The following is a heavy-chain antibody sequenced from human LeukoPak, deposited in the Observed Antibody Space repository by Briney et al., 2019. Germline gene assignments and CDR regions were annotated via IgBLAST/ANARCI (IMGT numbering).Heavy chain of an antibody. D-gene: IGHD6-19*01. CDR2: ITNSGNSK. J-gene: IGHJ4*02. CDR1: EFTFSSYS. V-gene: IGHV3-48*01. CDR3: AKVRTGIAVAGNDY. Sequence: GGSPRLSCAASEFTFSSYSMNWVRQAPGKGLEWVSYITNSGNSKSYADSVKGRFTISRDNSKNTLYLQMNSLRAEDTAVYYCAKVRTGIAVAGNDYWGQGTLVTVSS.